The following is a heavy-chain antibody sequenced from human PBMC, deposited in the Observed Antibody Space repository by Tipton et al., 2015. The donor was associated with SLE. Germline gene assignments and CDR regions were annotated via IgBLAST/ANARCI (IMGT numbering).Heavy chain of an antibody. CDR2: ISYDGSNK. V-gene: IGHV3-30*04. J-gene: IGHJ4*02. CDR3: ARARGAAGKDLDY. CDR1: GFTFSSYA. D-gene: IGHD6-13*01. Sequence: SLRLSCAASGFTFSSYAMHWVRQAPGKGLEWVAVISYDGSNKYYADSVKGRFTISRDNSKNTLYLQMNSLRAEDTAVYYCARARGAAGKDLDYWGQGTLVTVSS.